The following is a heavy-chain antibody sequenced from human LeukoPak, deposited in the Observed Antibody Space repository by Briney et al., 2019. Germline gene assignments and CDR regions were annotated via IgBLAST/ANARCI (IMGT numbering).Heavy chain of an antibody. Sequence: GGSLRLSCAASGFTVSSNYMSWVRQAPGKGLEWVSFTDTSGKYIYYGDSVKGRFTISRDNAKNLLFLQMNGLRAEDTAVYYCARGRSITLLRGVAMSDGFDIWGQGAMVAVSS. CDR3: ARGRSITLLRGVAMSDGFDI. CDR2: TDTSGKYI. CDR1: GFTVSSNY. V-gene: IGHV3-21*06. D-gene: IGHD3-10*01. J-gene: IGHJ3*02.